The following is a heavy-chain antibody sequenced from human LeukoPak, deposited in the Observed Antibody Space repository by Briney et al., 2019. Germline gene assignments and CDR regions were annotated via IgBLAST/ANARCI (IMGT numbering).Heavy chain of an antibody. V-gene: IGHV4-4*09. Sequence: PSETLSLTCTVSGGSISSYYWSWIRQPPGKGLGWIGYIYTSGSTNYNPSLKSRVTISVDTSKNQFSLKLSSVTAADTAVYYCARQRYYYYYMDVWGKGTTVTVSS. J-gene: IGHJ6*03. D-gene: IGHD5-24*01. CDR3: ARQRYYYYYMDV. CDR1: GGSISSYY. CDR2: IYTSGST.